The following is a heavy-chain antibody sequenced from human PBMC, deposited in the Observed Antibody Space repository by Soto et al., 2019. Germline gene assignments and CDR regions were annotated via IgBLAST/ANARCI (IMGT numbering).Heavy chain of an antibody. J-gene: IGHJ6*02. CDR2: IYPGDSDT. CDR1: GYSFTSYW. D-gene: IGHD3-10*01. CDR3: AGGGVRGVITRTRDYYGMDV. V-gene: IGHV5-51*01. Sequence: EVQLVQSGAEVKKPGESLKISCKGSGYSFTSYWIGWVRQMPGKGLEWTGIIYPGDSDTRYSPSFQGQVTISADKSISTAYLQWSSLKASDTAMYYCAGGGVRGVITRTRDYYGMDVWGQGTTVTVSS.